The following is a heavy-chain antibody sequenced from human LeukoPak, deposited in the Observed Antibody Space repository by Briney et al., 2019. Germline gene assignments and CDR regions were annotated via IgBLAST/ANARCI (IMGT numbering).Heavy chain of an antibody. CDR3: ARDRSEDDSSGYIHRDFDY. CDR1: GFTFRDYY. J-gene: IGHJ4*02. Sequence: GGSLRLSCAASGFTFRDYYMGWIRQAPGKGLEWVSYISSSGSNINYADSVQGRFTISRDNAKKSLYLQMNSLRAEDTAIYYCARDRSEDDSSGYIHRDFDYWGQGTLVIVSS. CDR2: ISSSGSNI. V-gene: IGHV3-11*04. D-gene: IGHD3-22*01.